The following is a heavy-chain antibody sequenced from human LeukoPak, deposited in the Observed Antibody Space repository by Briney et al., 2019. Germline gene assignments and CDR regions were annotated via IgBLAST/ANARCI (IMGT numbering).Heavy chain of an antibody. V-gene: IGHV1-69*06. D-gene: IGHD4-17*01. CDR1: GGTFIGYA. Sequence: SVKVSCKASGGTFIGYAISWVRQAPGQGLEWMGGIIPIFGTANYAQKFQGSVTTTADKSTSTAYMELSSLRSEDTAVYYCASSDGDYGINYFDYWDQGTLVTVSS. J-gene: IGHJ4*02. CDR3: ASSDGDYGINYFDY. CDR2: IIPIFGTA.